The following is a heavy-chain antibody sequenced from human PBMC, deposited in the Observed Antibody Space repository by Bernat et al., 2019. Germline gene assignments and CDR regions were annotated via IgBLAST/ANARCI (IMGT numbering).Heavy chain of an antibody. Sequence: QVQLVESGGGLVKPGGSLRLSCAASGFTFSDYYMSWIRQAPGKGLEWVSYISSSSSYTNYADSVKGRFTISRDNAKNSLYLQMNSLRAEDTAVYYCAGSVTTTILLSNWGQGTLVTVSS. CDR1: GFTFSDYY. CDR2: ISSSSSYT. V-gene: IGHV3-11*05. J-gene: IGHJ4*02. CDR3: AGSVTTTILLSN. D-gene: IGHD5-12*01.